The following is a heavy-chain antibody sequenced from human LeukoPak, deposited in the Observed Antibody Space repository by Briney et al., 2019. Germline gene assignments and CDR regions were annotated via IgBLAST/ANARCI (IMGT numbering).Heavy chain of an antibody. CDR1: GGCISSYY. J-gene: IGHJ4*02. V-gene: IGHV4-4*07. CDR2: IYTSGST. CDR3: AQSIDCSGGSCYEEGFDY. D-gene: IGHD2-15*01. Sequence: SETLSLTCTVSGGCISSYYWSWIRQRAGKGLEWIGRIYTSGSTNYNPSLKSRVTMSVDTSKNQFSLKLSSVTAADTAVYYCAQSIDCSGGSCYEEGFDYWGQGTLVTVSS.